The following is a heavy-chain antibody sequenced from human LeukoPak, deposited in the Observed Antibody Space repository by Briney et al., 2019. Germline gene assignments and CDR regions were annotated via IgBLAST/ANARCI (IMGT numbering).Heavy chain of an antibody. CDR3: AKGIKWELPFDY. J-gene: IGHJ4*02. CDR1: GFTFSSYG. D-gene: IGHD1-26*01. Sequence: GGSLRLSCAASGFTFSSYGMSWVRQAPGKGLEWVSGISNSGGSTSYADSVRGRFTISRDNSKNTLYLQMNGLRAEDTAVYYCAKGIKWELPFDYWGQGTLVTVSS. V-gene: IGHV3-23*01. CDR2: ISNSGGST.